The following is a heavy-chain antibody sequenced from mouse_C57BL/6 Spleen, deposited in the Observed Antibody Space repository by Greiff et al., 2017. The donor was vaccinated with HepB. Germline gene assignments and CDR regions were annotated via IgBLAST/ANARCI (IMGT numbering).Heavy chain of an antibody. CDR3: AREGDGYLAWFAY. D-gene: IGHD2-3*01. Sequence: QVQLQQPGAELVRPGSSVKLSCKASGYTFTSYWMHWVKQRPIQGLEWIGNIDPSDSETHYNQKFKDKATLTVDNSSSTAYMQLSSLTSEDSAVYYCAREGDGYLAWFAYWGQGTLVTVSA. J-gene: IGHJ3*01. V-gene: IGHV1-52*01. CDR2: IDPSDSET. CDR1: GYTFTSYW.